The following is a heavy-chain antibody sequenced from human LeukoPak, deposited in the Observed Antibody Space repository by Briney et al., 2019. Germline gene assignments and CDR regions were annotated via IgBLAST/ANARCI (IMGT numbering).Heavy chain of an antibody. J-gene: IGHJ3*02. V-gene: IGHV4-4*02. D-gene: IGHD6-13*01. Sequence: PSGTLSLTCAVSGDSINSNNWWNWVRQPPGKGLEWIGEIYHSGSTNYNPSLKSRVTILVDKSKNQFSLKLSSVTAADTAVYYCARVLGIAAAGTRGAHAFDIWGQGTMVTVSS. CDR1: GDSINSNNW. CDR2: IYHSGST. CDR3: ARVLGIAAAGTRGAHAFDI.